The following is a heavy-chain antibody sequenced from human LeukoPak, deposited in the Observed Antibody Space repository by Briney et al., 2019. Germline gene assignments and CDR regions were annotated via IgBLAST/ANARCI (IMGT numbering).Heavy chain of an antibody. D-gene: IGHD2-8*01. CDR3: AKDLIH. CDR2: IYSDNT. CDR1: GFTDSSNS. Sequence: PGGSLRLSCTVSGFTDSSNSMSWVRHATGKGLEWGSFIYSDNTHYSDSVKGRFTISRDNSKNTLYLQMNSLRAEDTAVYYCAKDLIHWGQGTLVTVSS. J-gene: IGHJ4*02. V-gene: IGHV3-66*03.